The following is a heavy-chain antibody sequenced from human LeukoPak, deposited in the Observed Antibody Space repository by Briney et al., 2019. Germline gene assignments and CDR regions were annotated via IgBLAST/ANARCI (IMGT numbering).Heavy chain of an antibody. CDR1: GGPFSGYY. Sequence: SETLSLTCAVYGGPFSGYYWSWIRQPPGKGLEWIGEINHSGSTNYNPSLKSRVTISVDTSKNQFSLKLSSVIAADTAVYYCARVRQLVGIYYYYYYMDVWGKGTTVTVSS. CDR2: INHSGST. J-gene: IGHJ6*03. D-gene: IGHD6-6*01. CDR3: ARVRQLVGIYYYYYYMDV. V-gene: IGHV4-34*01.